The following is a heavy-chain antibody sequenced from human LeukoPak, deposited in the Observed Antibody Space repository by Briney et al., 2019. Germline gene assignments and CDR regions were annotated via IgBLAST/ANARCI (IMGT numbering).Heavy chain of an antibody. CDR3: AKSGTRSSWSHRVKTYFDY. J-gene: IGHJ4*02. V-gene: IGHV3-30*18. Sequence: GGSLRLSCVASEFTFSSYSMNWVRQAPGKGLEWVAVISYDGSNKYYADSVKGRFTISRDNSKNTLYLQMNSLRTEDTAVYYCAKSGTRSSWSHRVKTYFDYWGQGTLVTVSS. CDR2: ISYDGSNK. D-gene: IGHD6-13*01. CDR1: EFTFSSYS.